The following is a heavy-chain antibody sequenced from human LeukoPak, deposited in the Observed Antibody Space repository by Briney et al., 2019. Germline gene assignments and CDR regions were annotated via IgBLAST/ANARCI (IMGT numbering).Heavy chain of an antibody. J-gene: IGHJ6*03. V-gene: IGHV1-69*05. CDR1: GGTFSSYA. CDR3: ARKQLGMRDKADYYYMDV. CDR2: IIPIFGTA. Sequence: ASVKVSCKASGGTFSSYAISWVRQAPGQGLEWMGGIIPIFGTANYAQKFQGRVTITTDESTNTAYMELSSLRSEDTAVYYCARKQLGMRDKADYYYMDVWGKGTTVTVSS. D-gene: IGHD7-27*01.